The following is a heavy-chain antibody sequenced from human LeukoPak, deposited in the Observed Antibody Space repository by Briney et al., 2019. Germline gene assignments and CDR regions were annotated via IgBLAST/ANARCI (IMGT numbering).Heavy chain of an antibody. CDR3: ARDHYGILDY. J-gene: IGHJ4*02. V-gene: IGHV1-2*02. CDR1: GYTLTAYY. Sequence: ASVKVSCKASGYTLTAYYLNCGRQARRQGGEWMGWVDPKRGCTKYVQKFHVRCTMTRAMSNNTAYLELSRLRFDDMAVYFCARDHYGILDYWGQGTLVTVSS. D-gene: IGHD3-10*01. CDR2: VDPKRGCT.